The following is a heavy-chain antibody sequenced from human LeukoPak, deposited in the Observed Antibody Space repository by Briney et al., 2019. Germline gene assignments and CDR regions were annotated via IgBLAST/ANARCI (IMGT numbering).Heavy chain of an antibody. CDR1: GFTFSNYA. V-gene: IGHV3-21*01. Sequence: GGSLRLSCAASGFTFSNYAMHWVRQAPGKGLEWVSSISRSSSYKYYADSVKGRFTISRDNAKNSLYLQMNSLRAEDTAVYYCASSRYDSSGYYGIIGYWGQGTLVTVS. CDR3: ASSRYDSSGYYGIIGY. CDR2: ISRSSSYK. J-gene: IGHJ4*02. D-gene: IGHD3-22*01.